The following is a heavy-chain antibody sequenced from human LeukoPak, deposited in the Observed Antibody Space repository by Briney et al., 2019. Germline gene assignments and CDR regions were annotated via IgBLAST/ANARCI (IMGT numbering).Heavy chain of an antibody. CDR3: ARHLWSGSGFVDP. Sequence: KPSETLSLTCTVSGGSISSSSYYWGWIRQPPGKGLEWIGSIYYSGSTYYNPSLKSRVTISVDTSKNQFSLKLSSVTAADTAVYYCARHLWSGSGFVDPWGQGTLVTVSS. V-gene: IGHV4-39*01. CDR2: IYYSGST. CDR1: GGSISSSSYY. J-gene: IGHJ5*02. D-gene: IGHD3-10*01.